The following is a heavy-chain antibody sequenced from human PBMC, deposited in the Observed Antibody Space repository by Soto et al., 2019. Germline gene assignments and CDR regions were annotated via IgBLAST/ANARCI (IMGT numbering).Heavy chain of an antibody. V-gene: IGHV3-30-3*01. D-gene: IGHD3-9*01. Sequence: GGSLRLSCTASGFTFTKFAMHWVRRAPGKGLEWVAVLSYDGSEEYYADSAKGRFTISRDNSRNTLYLHLATLRAEDTAVYCCARDRDEVLTGCHDYWGQGTVVTVSS. CDR1: GFTFTKFA. CDR2: LSYDGSEE. CDR3: ARDRDEVLTGCHDY. J-gene: IGHJ4*02.